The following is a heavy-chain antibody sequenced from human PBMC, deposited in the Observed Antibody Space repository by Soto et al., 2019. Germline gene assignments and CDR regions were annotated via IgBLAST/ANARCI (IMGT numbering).Heavy chain of an antibody. V-gene: IGHV3-7*04. Sequence: EVQLVESGGGLVQPGGSLRLSCVASGFTFSTYWMSWVRQAPGKGLEWVANIRQDGGAKDYVDSVKGRFTISRDNAKNSQYLLMNSLRVEDTAVYYCARYHPAAMGDSCGQGTLVTVSS. CDR1: GFTFSTYW. D-gene: IGHD5-18*01. CDR3: ARYHPAAMGDS. J-gene: IGHJ4*02. CDR2: IRQDGGAK.